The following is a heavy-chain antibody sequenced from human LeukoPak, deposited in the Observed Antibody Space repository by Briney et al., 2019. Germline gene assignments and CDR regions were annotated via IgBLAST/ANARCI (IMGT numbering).Heavy chain of an antibody. V-gene: IGHV4-39*01. CDR1: GGSISSSSYY. J-gene: IGHJ6*03. CDR2: IYYSGST. CDR3: ARQGSYWGLGNYYYYMDV. Sequence: PSETLSLTCTVSGGSISSSSYYWGWIRQPPGKGLEWIGSIYYSGSTYYNPSLKSRVTISVDTSKNQFSLKLSSVTAADTAVYYCARQGSYWGLGNYYYYMDVWGKGTTVTISS. D-gene: IGHD3-10*01.